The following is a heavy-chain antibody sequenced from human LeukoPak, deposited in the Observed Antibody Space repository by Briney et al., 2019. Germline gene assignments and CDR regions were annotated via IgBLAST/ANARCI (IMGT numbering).Heavy chain of an antibody. D-gene: IGHD3-9*01. CDR1: GFTFSNYW. J-gene: IGHJ4*02. CDR3: GRELDWLPTLDY. CDR2: VNSDGSST. V-gene: IGHV3-74*01. Sequence: GGSLRLSCAASGFTFSNYWMHWVRQAPGKGLVWVSRVNSDGSSTRYADSVKGRFTISRDNAKNTLYLQMNSLRAEDTAVYYCGRELDWLPTLDYWGQGTLVTVSS.